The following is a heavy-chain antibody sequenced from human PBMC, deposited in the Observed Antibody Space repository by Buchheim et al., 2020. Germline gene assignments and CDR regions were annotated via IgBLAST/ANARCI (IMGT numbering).Heavy chain of an antibody. CDR2: ISPTGSTI. CDR1: KFTFSDYY. D-gene: IGHD3-22*01. CDR3: ARIPDYYDSSGYFDY. Sequence: QVQLVESGGGLVKPGGSLRLSCTGSKFTFSDYYMSWIRQAPGKGLEWVSNISPTGSTINYADSVKGRFTISRDNAEHSLSLGMNNLRAEDTAIYYCARIPDYYDSSGYFDYWGQGTL. V-gene: IGHV3-11*01. J-gene: IGHJ4*02.